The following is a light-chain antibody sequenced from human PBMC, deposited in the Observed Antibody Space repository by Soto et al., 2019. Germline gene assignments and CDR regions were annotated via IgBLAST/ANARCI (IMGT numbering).Light chain of an antibody. J-gene: IGKJ1*01. Sequence: DIQMTQSPSTLSASIGDRVTITCRASQSISSWLAWYQQKPGKAPKVLIYKSSSLEIGVPSRFSGSGSGTEFTLTISSLQPDDFANYYCQQYNSYSRTFDQGTKVEIK. CDR3: QQYNSYSRT. CDR1: QSISSW. V-gene: IGKV1-5*03. CDR2: KSS.